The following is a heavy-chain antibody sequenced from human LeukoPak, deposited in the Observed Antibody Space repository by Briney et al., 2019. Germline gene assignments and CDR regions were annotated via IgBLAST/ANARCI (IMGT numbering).Heavy chain of an antibody. CDR1: GYTLTELS. J-gene: IGHJ6*03. Sequence: GASVKVSCKVTGYTLTELSMHWVRQAPGKGLEWMGGFDPEDGETIYAQKFQGRVTMTEDTSTDTAYMELSSLRSEDTAVYYCATGPHYYYYMGVWGKGTTVTISS. CDR3: ATGPHYYYYMGV. V-gene: IGHV1-24*01. CDR2: FDPEDGET.